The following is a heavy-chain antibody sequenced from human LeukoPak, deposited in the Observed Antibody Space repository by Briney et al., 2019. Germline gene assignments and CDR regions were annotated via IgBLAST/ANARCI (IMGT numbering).Heavy chain of an antibody. CDR1: GFTFSSYW. CDR3: ARESYLRNYFDY. CDR2: IWYDGSNK. Sequence: AGGSLRLSCAASGFTFSSYWMNWARQAPGKGLEWVAVIWYDGSNKYYADSVKGRFTISRDNSKNTLYLQMNSLRAEDTAVYYCARESYLRNYFDYWGQGTLVTVSS. J-gene: IGHJ4*02. D-gene: IGHD3-10*01. V-gene: IGHV3-33*08.